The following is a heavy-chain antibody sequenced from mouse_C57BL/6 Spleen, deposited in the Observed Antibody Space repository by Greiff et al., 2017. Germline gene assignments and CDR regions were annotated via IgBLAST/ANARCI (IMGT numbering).Heavy chain of an antibody. CDR3: ARRSKKGDDYFDY. J-gene: IGHJ2*01. V-gene: IGHV1-63*01. CDR2: IYPGGGYT. Sequence: QVHVKQSGAELVRPGTSVKMSCKASGYTFTNYWIGWAKQRPGHGLEWIGDIYPGGGYTNYNEKFKGKATLTADKSSSTAYLQFSSLTSEDSAIYYCARRSKKGDDYFDYWGQGTTLTVSS. D-gene: IGHD2-5*01. CDR1: GYTFTNYW.